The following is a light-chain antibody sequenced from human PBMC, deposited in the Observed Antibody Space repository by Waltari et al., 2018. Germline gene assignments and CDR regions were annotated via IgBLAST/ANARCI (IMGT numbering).Light chain of an antibody. CDR1: SSNVGRNY. CDR3: GTWDRSLTASHVI. CDR2: DNK. V-gene: IGLV1-51*01. Sequence: QSVLTQPPSVSAAPGQTVTISCSGSSSNVGRNYVSWYQQPPGAAPKLLIYDNKRRPSGIPDRFAGATSGTSATLAITGLQTGDEADYYCGTWDRSLTASHVIFGGGTKLTVL. J-gene: IGLJ2*01.